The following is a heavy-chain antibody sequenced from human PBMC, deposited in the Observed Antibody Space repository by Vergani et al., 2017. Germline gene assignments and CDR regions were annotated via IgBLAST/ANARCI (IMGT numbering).Heavy chain of an antibody. CDR1: GFTLSSHA. CDR3: ANSVIAGNVGVAYFGMDV. Sequence: QVQLEESGGGVVQPGRSLRLSCAGSGFTLSSHAMHLVRQAPGKGLEWVAFIWYDGSSEYYGDSVKGRFTISRDKSQNTVNLQMNSLRTEDTAVYFCANSVIAGNVGVAYFGMDVWGRGTTVTVSS. V-gene: IGHV3-30*02. D-gene: IGHD2/OR15-2a*01. J-gene: IGHJ6*02. CDR2: IWYDGSSE.